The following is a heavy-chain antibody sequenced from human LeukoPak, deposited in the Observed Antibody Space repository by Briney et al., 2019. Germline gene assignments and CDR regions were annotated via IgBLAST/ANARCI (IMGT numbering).Heavy chain of an antibody. CDR1: GYTLTELS. CDR3: ATPPGGYSYGLDAFDI. D-gene: IGHD5-18*01. J-gene: IGHJ3*02. CDR2: FDPEDGET. Sequence: ASVKVSCTVSGYTLTELSMHWVRQAPGKGLEWMGGFDPEDGETIYAQKFQGRVTMTEDTSTDTAYMELSSLRSEDTAVYYCATPPGGYSYGLDAFDIWGQGTMVTVSS. V-gene: IGHV1-24*01.